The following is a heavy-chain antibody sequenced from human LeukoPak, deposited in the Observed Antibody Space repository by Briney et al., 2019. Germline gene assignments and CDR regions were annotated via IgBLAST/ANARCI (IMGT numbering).Heavy chain of an antibody. D-gene: IGHD3-22*01. V-gene: IGHV1-18*01. J-gene: IGHJ4*02. CDR3: ARESDPYYYDSSGHFDY. Sequence: ASVKVSCTASGYTFTSYGISWVRQAPGQGLEWMGWISAYNGNTNYAQKLQGRVTMTTDTSTSTAYMELRSLRSDDTAVYYCARESDPYYYDSSGHFDYWGQGTLVTVSS. CDR2: ISAYNGNT. CDR1: GYTFTSYG.